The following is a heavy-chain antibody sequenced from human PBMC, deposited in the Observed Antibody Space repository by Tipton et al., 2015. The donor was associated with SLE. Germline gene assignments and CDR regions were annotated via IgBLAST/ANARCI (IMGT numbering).Heavy chain of an antibody. J-gene: IGHJ1*01. D-gene: IGHD2-15*01. CDR1: GGSFSGYY. V-gene: IGHV4-34*01. CDR3: ARGGYCSGGSCYFAEYFQH. CDR2: INHSGST. Sequence: TLSLTCAVYGGSFSGYYWSWIRQPPGKGLEWIGEINHSGSTNYNPPLKSRVTISVDTSKNQFSLKLSSVTAADTAVYYCARGGYCSGGSCYFAEYFQHWGQGTLVTVSS.